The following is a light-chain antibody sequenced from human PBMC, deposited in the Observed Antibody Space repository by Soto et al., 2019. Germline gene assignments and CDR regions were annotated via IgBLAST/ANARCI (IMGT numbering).Light chain of an antibody. CDR1: ESVYNNY. J-gene: IGKJ4*01. Sequence: VVLTQSPGTLSLSPGERATLSCRASESVYNNYVAWYQQKPGQPPRLLISGASDRATGIPDRFSGSGSGTDFTLTIIRLEPEDFAVYYCQQHGSSISFGGETKVENK. CDR2: GAS. CDR3: QQHGSSIS. V-gene: IGKV3-20*01.